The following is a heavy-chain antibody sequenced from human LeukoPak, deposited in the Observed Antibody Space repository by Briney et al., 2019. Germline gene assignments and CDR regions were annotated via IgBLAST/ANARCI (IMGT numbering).Heavy chain of an antibody. CDR1: GFTFSTYW. CDR2: IKQDGSEK. J-gene: IGHJ6*03. V-gene: IGHV3-7*01. CDR3: ARDPYSGNYGNYYYYYMDV. D-gene: IGHD1-26*01. Sequence: GGSLRLSCAASGFTFSTYWMSWVRQAPGKGLEWVANIKQDGSEKYYVDSVEGRFTISRDNARNSLYLQMNSLGPEDTAVYYCARDPYSGNYGNYYYYYMDVWGKGTTVTISS.